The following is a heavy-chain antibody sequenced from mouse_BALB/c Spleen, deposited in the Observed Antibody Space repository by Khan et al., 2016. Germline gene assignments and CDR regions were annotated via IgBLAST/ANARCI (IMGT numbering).Heavy chain of an antibody. J-gene: IGHJ4*01. CDR2: IHYSDST. CDR1: GYSITSGYS. V-gene: IGHV3-1*02. CDR3: RTYGYYAIDY. D-gene: IGHD1-1*02. Sequence: EVKLLESGPDLVKPSQSLSLTCTVTGYSITSGYSWHWIRQFPGNKMEWMGYIHYSDSTNYNPSLTSRISITRDTSKNQFFLQLNSVTTEDTATYYCRTYGYYAIDYWGQGTSVTVSS.